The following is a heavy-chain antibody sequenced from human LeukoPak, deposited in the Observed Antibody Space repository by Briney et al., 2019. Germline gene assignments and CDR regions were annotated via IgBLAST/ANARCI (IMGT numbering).Heavy chain of an antibody. D-gene: IGHD6-13*01. CDR1: VFTFRNHA. J-gene: IGHJ4*02. CDR3: AKEGIAARLYYCDS. CDR2: FTVSGVRS. V-gene: IGHV3-23*01. Sequence: GGPLSLSCAASVFTFRNHAKSWVRHATEEGLEWVSSFTVSGVRSNYADSVRGRFTTSRENSKTTLFLKITSRRAKDTAVYYWAKEGIAARLYYCDSWGPGKLVTVSS.